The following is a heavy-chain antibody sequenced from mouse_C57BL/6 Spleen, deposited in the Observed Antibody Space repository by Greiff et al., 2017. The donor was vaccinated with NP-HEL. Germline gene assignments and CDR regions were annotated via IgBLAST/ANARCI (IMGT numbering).Heavy chain of an antibody. CDR1: GYSITSGYY. V-gene: IGHV3-6*01. CDR3: ARGEESTMINYFDY. J-gene: IGHJ2*01. CDR2: ISYDGSN. Sequence: EVQLVESGPGLVKPSQSLTLTCSVTGYSITSGYYWNWIRQFPGNILEWMGYISYDGSNNYNPSLKNRISITRDTSKNQFFLKLNSVTTEDTATYYCARGEESTMINYFDYWGQGTTLTVSS. D-gene: IGHD2-4*01.